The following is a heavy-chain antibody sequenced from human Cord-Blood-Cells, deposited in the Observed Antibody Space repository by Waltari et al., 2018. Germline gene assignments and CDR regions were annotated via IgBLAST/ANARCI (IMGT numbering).Heavy chain of an antibody. CDR1: GFTFSNAW. J-gene: IGHJ6*02. V-gene: IGHV3-15*01. Sequence: EVQLVESGGGLVKPGGSLRLSCAASGFTFSNAWMSWVRQAPGKGLEWVGRIKSKTDGGTTDYAAPVKGRFTISRDDSKNTLYLQMNSLKTEDTAVYYCTTCNSSGYPIYYYYGMDVWGQGTTVTVSS. D-gene: IGHD3-22*01. CDR3: TTCNSSGYPIYYYYGMDV. CDR2: IKSKTDGGTT.